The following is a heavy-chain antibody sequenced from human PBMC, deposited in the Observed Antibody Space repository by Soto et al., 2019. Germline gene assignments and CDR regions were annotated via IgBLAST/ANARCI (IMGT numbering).Heavy chain of an antibody. CDR1: GFTFSSYG. Sequence: PGGSLRLSCAASGFTFSSYGIHWVRQAPGKGLEWVAIISYDGSNKYYADSVKGRFTISRDNSKNTLYLQMNSLRAEDTAVYYCAKDGDSYYNFWSDYSPFDYWGQGTLVTVSS. V-gene: IGHV3-30*18. D-gene: IGHD3-3*01. J-gene: IGHJ4*02. CDR3: AKDGDSYYNFWSDYSPFDY. CDR2: ISYDGSNK.